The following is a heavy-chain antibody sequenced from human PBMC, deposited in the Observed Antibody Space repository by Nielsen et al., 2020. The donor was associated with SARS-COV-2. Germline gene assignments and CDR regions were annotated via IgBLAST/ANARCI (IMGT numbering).Heavy chain of an antibody. CDR2: IYYSGST. V-gene: IGHV4-39*07. CDR1: GGSISSYY. D-gene: IGHD2-2*01. Sequence: SETLSLTCTVSGGSISSYYWSWIRQPPGKGLEWIGSIYYSGSTYYNPSLKSRVTISVDTSKNQFSLKLSSVTAADTAVYYCARDPYCSSTSCYAGNNWFDPWGQGTLVTVSS. J-gene: IGHJ5*02. CDR3: ARDPYCSSTSCYAGNNWFDP.